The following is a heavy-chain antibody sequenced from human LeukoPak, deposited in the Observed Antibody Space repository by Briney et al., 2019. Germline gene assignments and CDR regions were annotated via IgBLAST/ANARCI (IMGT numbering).Heavy chain of an antibody. V-gene: IGHV3-11*01. CDR1: GFTFSDYY. J-gene: IGHJ6*02. Sequence: GGSLRLSCAASGFTFSDYYMSWIRQAPGKGLEWVSYISSSGSTIYYADSVKGRFTVSRDNAKNSLYLQMNSLRAEDTAVYYCASFFPDYGMDVWGQGTTVTVSS. D-gene: IGHD2/OR15-2a*01. CDR2: ISSSGSTI. CDR3: ASFFPDYGMDV.